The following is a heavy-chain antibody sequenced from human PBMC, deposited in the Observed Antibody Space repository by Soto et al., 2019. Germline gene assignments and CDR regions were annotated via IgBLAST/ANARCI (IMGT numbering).Heavy chain of an antibody. V-gene: IGHV1-69*01. Sequence: QVQLVQSGAEVKKPGSSVKVSCKASGGTFSSYAISWVRQAPGQGLEWMGGIIPIFGTANYAQKFRGRVTITADESTSTAYMELSSLRSEDTAVYYCASQSITMVRGVISYYYGMDVWGQGTTVTVSS. CDR1: GGTFSSYA. J-gene: IGHJ6*02. CDR2: IIPIFGTA. D-gene: IGHD3-10*01. CDR3: ASQSITMVRGVISYYYGMDV.